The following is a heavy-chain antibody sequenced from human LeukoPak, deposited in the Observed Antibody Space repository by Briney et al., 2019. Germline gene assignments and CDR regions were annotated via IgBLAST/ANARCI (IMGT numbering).Heavy chain of an antibody. D-gene: IGHD3-10*01. CDR1: GGSFSGYY. J-gene: IGHJ4*02. CDR3: ARGRDEYYGSGSHYCPLDY. V-gene: IGHV4-34*01. CDR2: INHSGST. Sequence: SETLSLTCPVYGGSFSGYYWSWIRQPPGKGLEWIGEINHSGSTNYNPSLKSRVTISVDTSKNQFSLKLSSVTAADTAVYYCARGRDEYYGSGSHYCPLDYWGQGTLVTVSS.